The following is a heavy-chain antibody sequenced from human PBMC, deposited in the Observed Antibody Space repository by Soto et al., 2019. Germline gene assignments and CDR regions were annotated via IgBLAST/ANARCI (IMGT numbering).Heavy chain of an antibody. Sequence: QVQLQESGPGLVKPSQNLSLTCTVSGGSISSGGYYWSWIRQHPGKGLEWLGYIYYSGSTYYNPSVRSGGTISVETSKNQFSLKLSAVTAADTAVYYCARGGCTNGVCYTHYWGQGTLVTVSS. CDR1: GGSISSGGYY. D-gene: IGHD2-8*01. J-gene: IGHJ4*02. V-gene: IGHV4-31*03. CDR3: ARGGCTNGVCYTHY. CDR2: IYYSGST.